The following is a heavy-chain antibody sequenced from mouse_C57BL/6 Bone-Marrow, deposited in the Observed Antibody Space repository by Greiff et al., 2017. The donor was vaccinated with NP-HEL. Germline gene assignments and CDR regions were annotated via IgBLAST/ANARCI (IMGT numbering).Heavy chain of an antibody. D-gene: IGHD1-1*01. CDR2: IHPSDSDT. CDR3: AIIYYYGSSYH. J-gene: IGHJ2*01. Sequence: QVQLQQPGAELVKPGASVKVSCKASGYTFTSYWMHWVKQRPGQGLEWIGRIHPSDSDTNYNQKFKGKATLTVAKSSSTAYMQLSSLTSDDAAVYYCAIIYYYGSSYHWGQGTTLTVFS. V-gene: IGHV1-74*01. CDR1: GYTFTSYW.